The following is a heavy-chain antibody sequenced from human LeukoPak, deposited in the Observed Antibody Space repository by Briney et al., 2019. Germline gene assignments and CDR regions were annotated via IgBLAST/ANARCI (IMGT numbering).Heavy chain of an antibody. CDR3: ATVRLGYGSGSYYQYYFDY. V-gene: IGHV1-24*01. CDR1: GYTLTELS. Sequence: GASVKVSCKVSGYTLTELSMHWVRQAPGKGLEWMGAFDPEDGETIYAQKFQGRVTMTEDTSTDTAYMELSSLRSEDTAVYYCATVRLGYGSGSYYQYYFDYWGQGTLVTVSS. CDR2: FDPEDGET. J-gene: IGHJ4*02. D-gene: IGHD3-10*01.